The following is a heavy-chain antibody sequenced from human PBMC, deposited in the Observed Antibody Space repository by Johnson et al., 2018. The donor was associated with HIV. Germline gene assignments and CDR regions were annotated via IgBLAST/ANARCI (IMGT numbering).Heavy chain of an antibody. Sequence: VQLVESGGGVVRPGESLRLSCAASGFTFDDYGMSWVRQAPVKGLEWVSGIIPSGTGTHYADSVEGRFTISRDNSRNTVYLQINSLRAEDTAMYYCAKARGYNYFIDVFDIWGQGTMVTVSS. CDR1: GFTFDDYG. J-gene: IGHJ3*02. D-gene: IGHD5-18*01. V-gene: IGHV3-23*04. CDR3: AKARGYNYFIDVFDI. CDR2: IIPSGTGT.